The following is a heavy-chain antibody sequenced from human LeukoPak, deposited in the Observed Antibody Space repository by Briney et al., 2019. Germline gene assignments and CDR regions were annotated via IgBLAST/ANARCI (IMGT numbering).Heavy chain of an antibody. J-gene: IGHJ3*02. D-gene: IGHD4-17*01. Sequence: ASVKVSCKASGYTFTGYYMHWVRQAPGQGLEWMGWINPNSGGTNYAQKFQGRVTMTRDTSISTAYMELSRLRSDDTAVYYCARDATVTRRGAFDIWGQGTMVTVSS. V-gene: IGHV1-2*02. CDR2: INPNSGGT. CDR1: GYTFTGYY. CDR3: ARDATVTRRGAFDI.